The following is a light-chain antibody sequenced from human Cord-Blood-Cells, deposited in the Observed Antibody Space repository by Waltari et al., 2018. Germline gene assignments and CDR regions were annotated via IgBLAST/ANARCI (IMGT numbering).Light chain of an antibody. CDR2: DAS. V-gene: IGKV1-33*01. J-gene: IGKJ4*01. CDR1: QDISNY. Sequence: DIQMTQSPSSLSASVGDRVTITCQASQDISNYSNWYQQKPGKAPKLLIYDASNLETGVPSRFSGSGSATYFTFTISSLQPEDIATYYCQQYDNLPLTFGGGTKVEIK. CDR3: QQYDNLPLT.